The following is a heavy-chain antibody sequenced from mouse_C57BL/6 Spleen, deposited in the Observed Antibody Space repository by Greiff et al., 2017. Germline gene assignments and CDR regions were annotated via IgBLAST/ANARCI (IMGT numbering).Heavy chain of an antibody. CDR3: ARKGVHDYPLAVYY. Sequence: QVQLQQPGAELVRPGSSVKLSCKASGYTFTSYWMHWVKQRPIQGLEWIGNIDPSDSETHYNQKFKDKATLTVDKSSSTAYMQRSSLTSEDSAVYYCARKGVHDYPLAVYYWGQGTSVTVSS. CDR2: IDPSDSET. CDR1: GYTFTSYW. J-gene: IGHJ4*01. D-gene: IGHD2-4*01. V-gene: IGHV1-52*01.